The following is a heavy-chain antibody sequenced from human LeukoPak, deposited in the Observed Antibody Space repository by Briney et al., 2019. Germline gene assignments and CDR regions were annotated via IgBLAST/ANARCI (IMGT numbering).Heavy chain of an antibody. CDR3: ARRGAARPGGSYSMDV. J-gene: IGHJ6*02. V-gene: IGHV4-59*01. D-gene: IGHD6-6*01. Sequence: SETLSLTCTVSGDSISSYYWSWIRQPPGKGLEWIGNIYYSGNTNYNPSLKSRVTISIDTSKNQLSLKLSSVTTADTAVYYCARRGAARPGGSYSMDVWGQGTTVTVSS. CDR2: IYYSGNT. CDR1: GDSISSYY.